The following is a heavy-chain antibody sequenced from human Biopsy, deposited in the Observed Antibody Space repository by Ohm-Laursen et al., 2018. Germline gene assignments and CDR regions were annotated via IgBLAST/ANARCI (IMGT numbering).Heavy chain of an antibody. Sequence: SLRLSCAASGFIFSTYTMNWVRQAPGEGLEWVSSISSRSSDIYYADSVKGRFTISRDNAKNSLYLQMNSLRVEDTAVYYCARSVGIMAAPIDYWGQGTLVTVPS. CDR1: GFIFSTYT. CDR3: ARSVGIMAAPIDY. V-gene: IGHV3-21*04. D-gene: IGHD3-16*01. CDR2: ISSRSSDI. J-gene: IGHJ4*02.